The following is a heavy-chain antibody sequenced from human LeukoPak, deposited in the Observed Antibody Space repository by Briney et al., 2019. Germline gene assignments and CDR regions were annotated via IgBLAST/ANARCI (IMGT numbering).Heavy chain of an antibody. D-gene: IGHD3-9*01. CDR3: AKGPEYYDILTGYYNWFDP. CDR2: ISGSGGST. CDR1: GFTFSSYG. Sequence: GGTLRLSCAASGFTFSSYGMSWVRQAPGKGLEWVSAISGSGGSTYYADSVKRRFTISRDNSKNTLYLQMNSLRAEDTAVYYCAKGPEYYDILTGYYNWFDPWGQGTLVTVSS. V-gene: IGHV3-23*01. J-gene: IGHJ5*02.